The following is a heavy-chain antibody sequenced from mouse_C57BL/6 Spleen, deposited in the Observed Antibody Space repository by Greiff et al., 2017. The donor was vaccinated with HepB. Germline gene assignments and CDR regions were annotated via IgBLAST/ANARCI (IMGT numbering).Heavy chain of an antibody. CDR2: ISYDGSN. V-gene: IGHV3-6*01. D-gene: IGHD1-1*01. CDR3: ARGDSGSSYYAMDY. J-gene: IGHJ4*01. CDR1: GYSITSGYY. Sequence: ESGPGLVKPSQSLSLTCSVTGYSITSGYYWNWIRQFPGNKLEWSGYISYDGSNNYNPSLKNRISITRDTSKNQFFLKLNSVTTEDTATYYCARGDSGSSYYAMDYWGQGTSVTVSS.